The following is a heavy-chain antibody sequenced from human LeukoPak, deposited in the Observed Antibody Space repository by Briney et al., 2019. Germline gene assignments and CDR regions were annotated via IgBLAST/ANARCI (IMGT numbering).Heavy chain of an antibody. CDR3: ARNRGAYCGGDCHSYYYYYMDV. CDR2: IYHSGNT. V-gene: IGHV4-30-2*01. D-gene: IGHD2-21*01. CDR1: GGSISSGDYY. Sequence: SETLSLTCTVSGGSISSGDYYWSWIRQPPGEGLEWIGYIYHSGNTYYHPSLKSRVTMSVDRSKNQFSLKLSSVTAADAAVYYCARNRGAYCGGDCHSYYYYYMDVWGKGTTVTVSS. J-gene: IGHJ6*03.